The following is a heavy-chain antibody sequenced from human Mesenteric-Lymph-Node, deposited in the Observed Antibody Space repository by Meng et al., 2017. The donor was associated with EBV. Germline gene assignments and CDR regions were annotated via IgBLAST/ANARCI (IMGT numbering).Heavy chain of an antibody. V-gene: IGHV4-34*01. CDR2: SDHTGGT. CDR3: ARGCSSTNCNSDFDY. Sequence: GQLQQWGAGLLRPSETLSLTCAVYGESFSDNYWSWIRQSPGKGLEWIGESDHTGGTNYNPSLMSRVTISVDTSKNQFSLNLNSVTAADTAVYYCARGCSSTNCNSDFDYWGQGTLVTVSS. D-gene: IGHD2-2*01. J-gene: IGHJ4*02. CDR1: GESFSDNY.